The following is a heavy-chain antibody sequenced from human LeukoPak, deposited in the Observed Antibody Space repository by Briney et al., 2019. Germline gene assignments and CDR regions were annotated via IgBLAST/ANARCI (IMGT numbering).Heavy chain of an antibody. J-gene: IGHJ4*02. CDR2: ISWNSGSI. CDR3: GQAMVATFDY. Sequence: GGSLRLSCAASGFTFDDYAMHWVRQAPGKGLEWVSGISWNSGSIGYADSVKGRFTISRDNSKNTLYLQMNSLRAEDTAVYYCGQAMVATFDYWGQGTLVTVSS. CDR1: GFTFDDYA. D-gene: IGHD5-12*01. V-gene: IGHV3-9*01.